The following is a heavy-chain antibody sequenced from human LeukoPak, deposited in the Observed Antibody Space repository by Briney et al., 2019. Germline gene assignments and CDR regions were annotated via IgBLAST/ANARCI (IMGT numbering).Heavy chain of an antibody. CDR1: GGSISSGGYY. D-gene: IGHD3-22*01. Sequence: SETLSLTCTVSGGSISSGGYYWSWIRQHPGKGLEWIGYIYYSGSTYYNPSLKSRVTISVDTSKNQFSLKLSSVTAADTAVYYCARLLYYYDSSGYGNFDYWGQGTLVTVSS. CDR3: ARLLYYYDSSGYGNFDY. CDR2: IYYSGST. J-gene: IGHJ4*02. V-gene: IGHV4-31*03.